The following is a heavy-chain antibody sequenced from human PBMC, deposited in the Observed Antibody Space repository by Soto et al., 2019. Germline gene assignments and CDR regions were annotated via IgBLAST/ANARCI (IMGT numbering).Heavy chain of an antibody. CDR3: ARDPHSSSWYFGYSRGWYSYYYMDV. CDR2: ISAYNDNT. V-gene: IGHV1-18*01. CDR1: GYTFTSYG. J-gene: IGHJ6*03. Sequence: QVQLVQSGAEVKKPGASVKVSCKASGYTFTSYGISWVRQAPGQGLEWMGWISAYNDNTNYAQKLQGRVTMTTDTSTSTAYMELRSLRSDDTAVYYCARDPHSSSWYFGYSRGWYSYYYMDVWGKGTTVTVSS. D-gene: IGHD6-13*01.